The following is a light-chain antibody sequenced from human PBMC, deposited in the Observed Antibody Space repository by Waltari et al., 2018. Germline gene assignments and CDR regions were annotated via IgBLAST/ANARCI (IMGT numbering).Light chain of an antibody. Sequence: QSVLTQPPSVSGAPGQRVTISCTGSSSTIGAGYDVHWYQQLPGTAPKLLIYGNSNRPSGVPDRFSGSKSGTSASLAITGLQAEDEADYYCQSYDSSLSGSWVFGGGTKLTVL. V-gene: IGLV1-40*01. CDR1: SSTIGAGYD. CDR3: QSYDSSLSGSWV. J-gene: IGLJ3*02. CDR2: GNS.